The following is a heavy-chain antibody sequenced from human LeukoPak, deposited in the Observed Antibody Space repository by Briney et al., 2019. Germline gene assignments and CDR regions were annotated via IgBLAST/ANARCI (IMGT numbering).Heavy chain of an antibody. J-gene: IGHJ6*02. CDR2: ISGGSGGI. V-gene: IGHV3-48*04. D-gene: IGHD2-15*01. CDR1: GFTFSAYN. Sequence: PGGSLRLSCAASGFTFSAYNMYWVRQAPGKGLEWVSYISGGSGGIYYADSAKGRFTISRDNAKNSLYLQMNSLRAEDTAVYYCAREWTQHGGGGFYGMDVWGQGTTVTVS. CDR3: AREWTQHGGGGFYGMDV.